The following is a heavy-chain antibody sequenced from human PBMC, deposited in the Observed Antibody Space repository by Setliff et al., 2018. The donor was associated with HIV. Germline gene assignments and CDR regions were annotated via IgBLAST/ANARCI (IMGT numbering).Heavy chain of an antibody. CDR1: GDSISSNSFY. Sequence: SETLSLTCTVSGDSISSNSFYWNWIRQPAGKGLGWIGRIYTGEITNYSPSLKSRVTISLDTSRNQFFLKLNSVTAADTATYYCARGERGDIVLLVYTYHPEYWGQGKLVTVSS. CDR3: ARGERGDIVLLVYTYHPEY. CDR2: IYTGEIT. D-gene: IGHD2-8*02. J-gene: IGHJ4*02. V-gene: IGHV4-61*02.